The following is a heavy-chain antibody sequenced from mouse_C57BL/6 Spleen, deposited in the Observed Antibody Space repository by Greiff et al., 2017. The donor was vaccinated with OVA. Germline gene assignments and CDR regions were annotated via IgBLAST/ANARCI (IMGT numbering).Heavy chain of an antibody. CDR2: ISYDGSN. V-gene: IGHV3-6*01. Sequence: VQLQQSGPGLVKPSQSLSLTCSVTGYSITSGYYWNWIRQFPGNKLEWMGYISYDGSNNYNPSLKNRISITRDTSKNQFFLKLNSVTTEDTATYYCARGYQGYFDVWGTGTTVTVSS. CDR3: ARGYQGYFDV. CDR1: GYSITSGYY. J-gene: IGHJ1*03. D-gene: IGHD2-14*01.